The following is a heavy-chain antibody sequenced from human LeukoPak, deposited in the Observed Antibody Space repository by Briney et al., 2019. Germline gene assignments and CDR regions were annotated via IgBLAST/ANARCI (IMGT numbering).Heavy chain of an antibody. CDR1: GFTFNNYW. J-gene: IGHJ4*02. Sequence: GGSLRLSSAASGFTFNNYWMHWVRHAPGKGLVWGSRINCAGSSTTYADSVKGRFTISRDNAKNTLYMQMNSLRAEDTAVYYCARVTHYFASGSLAIYYFDYWGQGTLVTVSS. CDR3: ARVTHYFASGSLAIYYFDY. V-gene: IGHV3-74*01. D-gene: IGHD3-10*01. CDR2: INCAGSST.